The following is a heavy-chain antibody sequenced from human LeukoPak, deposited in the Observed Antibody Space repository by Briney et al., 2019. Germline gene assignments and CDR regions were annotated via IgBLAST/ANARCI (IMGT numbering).Heavy chain of an antibody. CDR1: GGSISSYY. CDR2: IYYSGST. V-gene: IGHV4-59*01. Sequence: TSENLSLTCTVSGGSISSYYWSWIRQPPGKGLEWIGYIYYSGSTNYNPSLKSRVTISVDTSKNQFSLKLSSVTAADTAVYYCARDQDIRGFDYWGQGTLVTVSS. J-gene: IGHJ4*02. CDR3: ARDQDIRGFDY. D-gene: IGHD3-3*02.